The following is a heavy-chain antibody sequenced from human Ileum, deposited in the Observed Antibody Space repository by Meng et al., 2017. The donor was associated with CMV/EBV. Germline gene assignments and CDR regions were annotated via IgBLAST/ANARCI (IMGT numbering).Heavy chain of an antibody. CDR2: IIPILGIA. Sequence: SAMVFCKASGYSFPDYYIHWVRQAPGQGLEWMGWIIPILGIANYAQKFQGRVTITADKSTSTAYMELSSLRSEDTALYYCARGGGYCSSTSCAKGNWFDPWGQGTLVTVSS. J-gene: IGHJ5*02. D-gene: IGHD2-2*01. CDR3: ARGGGYCSSTSCAKGNWFDP. V-gene: IGHV1-69*10. CDR1: GYSFPDYY.